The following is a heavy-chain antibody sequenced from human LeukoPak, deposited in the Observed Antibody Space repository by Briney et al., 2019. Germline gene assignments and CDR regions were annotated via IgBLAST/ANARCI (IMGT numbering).Heavy chain of an antibody. J-gene: IGHJ3*02. CDR3: ARVSMGATYFRAFDI. D-gene: IGHD1-26*01. Sequence: ASVKVSCKASGYTFTGYYMHWVRQALGQGLEWMGWINPNSGGTNYAQKFQGRVTMTRDTSTSTVYMDLSSLRSEDTAVYYCARVSMGATYFRAFDIWGQGAMVTVSS. CDR1: GYTFTGYY. CDR2: INPNSGGT. V-gene: IGHV1-2*02.